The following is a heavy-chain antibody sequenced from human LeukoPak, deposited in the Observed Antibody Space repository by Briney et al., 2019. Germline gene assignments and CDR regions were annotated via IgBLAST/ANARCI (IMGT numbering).Heavy chain of an antibody. D-gene: IGHD4-17*01. V-gene: IGHV1-69*04. CDR2: IIPILGIA. CDR1: GGTFSSYA. J-gene: IGHJ6*02. CDR3: ARYTVPRYGMDV. Sequence: SVKVSCKASGGTFSSYAISWVRQAPGQGLEGMGRIIPILGIANYAQKFQGRVTITADKSTSTAYMELSSLRSEDTAVYYCARYTVPRYGMDVWGQGTTVTVSS.